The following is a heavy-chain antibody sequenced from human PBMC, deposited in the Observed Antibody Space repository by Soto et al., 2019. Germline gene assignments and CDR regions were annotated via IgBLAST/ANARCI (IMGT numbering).Heavy chain of an antibody. D-gene: IGHD3-22*01. J-gene: IGHJ6*02. Sequence: QVQLVQSGAEVKKPGSSVKVSCKASGGTFSSYTISWVRQAPGQGLEWMGRIIPILGIANYAQKFQGRVTITADKSTSTAYMELSSLRSEDTAVYYCARAPLPTMRVSSRSYGMDVWGQGTTVTVSS. CDR2: IIPILGIA. CDR1: GGTFSSYT. V-gene: IGHV1-69*02. CDR3: ARAPLPTMRVSSRSYGMDV.